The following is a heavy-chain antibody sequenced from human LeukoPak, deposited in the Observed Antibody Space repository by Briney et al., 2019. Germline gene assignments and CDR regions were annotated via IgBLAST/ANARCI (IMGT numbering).Heavy chain of an antibody. Sequence: GGSLRLSCAASGFTFSSYNLHWVRQAPGKGLEWVAVISKDEGFKYYADSVKGRFTISRDNSKNTFYLQMNSLIIEDTAVYYCTREEYSSFWSTAGAFDIWGQGTMVTVSS. CDR2: ISKDEGFK. CDR1: GFTFSSYN. J-gene: IGHJ3*02. CDR3: TREEYSSFWSTAGAFDI. D-gene: IGHD6-19*01. V-gene: IGHV3-30*03.